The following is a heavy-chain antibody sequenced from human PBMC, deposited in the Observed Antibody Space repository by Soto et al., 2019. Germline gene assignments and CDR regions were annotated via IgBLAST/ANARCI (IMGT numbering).Heavy chain of an antibody. CDR1: GGSISGYY. J-gene: IGHJ6*04. CDR3: ARWTPIPPYYYEGMDV. CDR2: NYYSGST. Sequence: WELLSFTRTVSGGSISGYYWRWIRQPTGKGLEWICYNYYSGSTNYTPALKSRVTISVDTSKNQFSLKLSSVTAADTAVYYCARWTPIPPYYYEGMDVWGKGTTVTVSS. D-gene: IGHD2-15*01. V-gene: IGHV4-59*01.